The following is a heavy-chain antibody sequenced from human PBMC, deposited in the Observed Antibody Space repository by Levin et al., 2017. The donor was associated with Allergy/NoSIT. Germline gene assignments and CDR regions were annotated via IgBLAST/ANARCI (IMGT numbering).Heavy chain of an antibody. CDR2: ISSSGSTI. CDR1: GFTFSSYE. J-gene: IGHJ4*02. V-gene: IGHV3-48*03. CDR3: ARQLGNFWSGYNYFDY. D-gene: IGHD3-3*01. Sequence: SCAASGFTFSSYEMNWVRQAPGKGLEWVSYISSSGSTIYYADSVKGRFTISRDKAKNSLYLQMNSLRAEDTAVYYCARQLGNFWSGYNYFDYWGQGTLVTVSS.